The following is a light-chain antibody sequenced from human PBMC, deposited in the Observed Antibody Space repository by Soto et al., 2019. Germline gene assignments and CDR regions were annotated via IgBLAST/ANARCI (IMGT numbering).Light chain of an antibody. CDR3: VLCLLSPPT. CDR1: QSLLHSNGYTY. V-gene: IGKV2-28*01. Sequence: DFVMTQSPLSLPVTPGEPASISCRSSQSLLHSNGYTYLDWYLQKPGQSPQLLIYLASNRAPGVPDRFSGSGSGTDFTLKISRVEVEDNETYNCVLCLLSPPTFGQRSMEHIK. CDR2: LAS. J-gene: IGKJ1*01.